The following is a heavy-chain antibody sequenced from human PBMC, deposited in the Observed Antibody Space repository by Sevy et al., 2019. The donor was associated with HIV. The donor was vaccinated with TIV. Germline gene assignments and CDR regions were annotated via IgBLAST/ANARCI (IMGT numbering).Heavy chain of an antibody. CDR2: ISGSGGSGDKT. V-gene: IGHV3-23*01. CDR3: ARKYDSSGYFDY. D-gene: IGHD3-22*01. CDR1: AFTFSNYA. Sequence: GGSLRLSCAASAFTFSNYARNWVRQAPGKGLEWVSGISGSGGSGDKTNYADSVKGRFTISRDDSKNSLYLQLNSLRAEDTAIYYCARKYDSSGYFDYWGQGTLVTVSS. J-gene: IGHJ4*02.